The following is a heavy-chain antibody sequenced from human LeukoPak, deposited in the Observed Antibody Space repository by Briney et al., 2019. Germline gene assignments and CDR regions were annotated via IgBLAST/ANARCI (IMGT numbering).Heavy chain of an antibody. Sequence: PGRSLRLSCAASGFTFSSYDMHWVRQAPGKGLEWVAVISYDGSNKYYADSVKGRFTISRDSSKNTLYLQMNSLRAEDTAVYYCAKDRYSGYDGYFQHWGQGTLVTVSS. J-gene: IGHJ1*01. D-gene: IGHD5-12*01. CDR2: ISYDGSNK. CDR3: AKDRYSGYDGYFQH. CDR1: GFTFSSYD. V-gene: IGHV3-30*18.